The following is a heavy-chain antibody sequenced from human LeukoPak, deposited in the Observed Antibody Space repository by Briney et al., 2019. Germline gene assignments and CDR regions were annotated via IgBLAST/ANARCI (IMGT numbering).Heavy chain of an antibody. J-gene: IGHJ4*02. CDR2: ISSSSSTI. CDR3: ARDRDSMVRGVPFDY. CDR1: GFTFSSYS. Sequence: GGSLRLSCAASGFTFSSYSMNWVRQAPGKGLEWVSYISSSSSTIYYADSVKGRFTISRDNAKNSLYLQMNSLRAEDTAVYYCARDRDSMVRGVPFDYWGQGTLVTVSS. V-gene: IGHV3-48*01. D-gene: IGHD3-10*01.